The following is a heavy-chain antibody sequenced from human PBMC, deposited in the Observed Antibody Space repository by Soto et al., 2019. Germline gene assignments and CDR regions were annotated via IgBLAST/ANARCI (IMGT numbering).Heavy chain of an antibody. D-gene: IGHD1-26*01. CDR3: ARDRTSGWGDAFDI. J-gene: IGHJ3*02. CDR1: GYTFTSYA. V-gene: IGHV1-3*01. Sequence: ASVKVSCKASGYTFTSYAMHWVRQAPGQRLEWMGWINAGNGNTKYSQKFQGRVTITRDTSASTAYMELSSLRSEDTAVYYCARDRTSGWGDAFDIWGQGTMVTVSS. CDR2: INAGNGNT.